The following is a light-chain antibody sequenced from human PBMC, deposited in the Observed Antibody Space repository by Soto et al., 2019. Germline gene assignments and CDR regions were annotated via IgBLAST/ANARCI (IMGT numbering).Light chain of an antibody. CDR2: GAS. CDR3: QQYNNWPPYT. Sequence: EIVMTQSPATLSVSPGETATLSCRASQSVSSNLAWYQHKPGQAPRLLIYGASTRATGIPARFSGSGSGTEFTLNISSLQSEDFALYYCQQYNNWPPYTFGMGTKLEIK. V-gene: IGKV3-15*01. J-gene: IGKJ2*01. CDR1: QSVSSN.